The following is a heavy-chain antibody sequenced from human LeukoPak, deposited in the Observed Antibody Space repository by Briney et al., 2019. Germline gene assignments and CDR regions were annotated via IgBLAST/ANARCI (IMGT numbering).Heavy chain of an antibody. CDR2: IYWDDDK. J-gene: IGHJ5*02. D-gene: IGHD2-2*02. V-gene: IGHV2-5*02. Sequence: ESGPTVVNPTQTHTLTCTFSGFSPTSGVGVGWIRQPPGKALEWLALIYWDDDKRYSPSLRTRLTITKDTSKNHVVLTMTDMDPVDTATYYLPHYSVWSRRTCYRWFDPWGQGTLVTVPS. CDR3: PHYSVWSRRTCYRWFDP. CDR1: GFSPTSGVG.